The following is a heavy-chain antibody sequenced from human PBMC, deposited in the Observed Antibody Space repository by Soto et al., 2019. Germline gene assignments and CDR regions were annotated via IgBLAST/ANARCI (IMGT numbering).Heavy chain of an antibody. CDR1: GGNRYT. V-gene: IGHV1-69*08. CDR3: ARDSGRSDVVPAAISAMDV. Sequence: QVQLVQSGAEVKKPGSSVKVSCKGSGGNRYTITWVRQAPGQGLEWMGRIIPMFGIASYAQNFQGRVTMTADTSTSTAYMELSSLRSEDTAVYDCARDSGRSDVVPAAISAMDVWGQGTTVTVSS. D-gene: IGHD2-2*01. CDR2: IIPMFGIA. J-gene: IGHJ6*02.